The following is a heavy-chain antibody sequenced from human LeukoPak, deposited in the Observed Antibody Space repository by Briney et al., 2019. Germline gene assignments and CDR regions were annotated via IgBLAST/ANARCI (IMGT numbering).Heavy chain of an antibody. D-gene: IGHD5-18*01. V-gene: IGHV4-34*01. Sequence: SETLSLTCAVYGGSFSGYYWSWIRQPPGKGLEWIGEINHSRSTNYNPSLKSRVTISVDTSKNQFSLKLSSVTAADTAVYYCARVKRVYSYGYLDYWGQGTLVTVSS. CDR2: INHSRST. CDR3: ARVKRVYSYGYLDY. CDR1: GGSFSGYY. J-gene: IGHJ4*02.